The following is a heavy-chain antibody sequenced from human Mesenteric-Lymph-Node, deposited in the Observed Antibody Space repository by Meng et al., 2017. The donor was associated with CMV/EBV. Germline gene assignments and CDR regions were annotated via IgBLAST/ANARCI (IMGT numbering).Heavy chain of an antibody. J-gene: IGHJ5*02. Sequence: SGKVSCKASGYTFTGYYIHWVRQAPGQGLEYMGRINPNSGGTNYPQKFQGRVTMTRATSISTAYMELSRLRSDDTAVYYCARKTHPWGQGTLVTVSS. CDR2: INPNSGGT. V-gene: IGHV1-2*06. CDR1: GYTFTGYY. CDR3: ARKTHP.